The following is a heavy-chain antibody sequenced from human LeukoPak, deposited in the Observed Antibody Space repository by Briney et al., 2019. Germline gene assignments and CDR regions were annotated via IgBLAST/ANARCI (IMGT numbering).Heavy chain of an antibody. V-gene: IGHV6-1*01. CDR1: GDSVSSNSAA. CDR2: TYYRSKWYN. J-gene: IGHJ6*02. D-gene: IGHD3-3*01. Sequence: SQTLSLTCAISGDSVSSNSAAWNWIRQSPSRGLEWLGRTYYRSKWYNDYAVSVKSRITINPDTSKNQFSLQLNSVTPEDTAVYYCAREPYYDFWSGYYTTSYYYYGMDVWGQGTTVTVSS. CDR3: AREPYYDFWSGYYTTSYYYYGMDV.